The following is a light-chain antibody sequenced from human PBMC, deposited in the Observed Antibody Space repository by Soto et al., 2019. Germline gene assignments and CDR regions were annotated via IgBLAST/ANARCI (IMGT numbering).Light chain of an antibody. Sequence: EIVLTQSPATLSLSPGERATLSCRASQSVGSSLAWYQQKPGQAPRLLISDASNRATGIPARFSGSGSGTDFTLTISSLEPEDFVVYYCQQRSIWPLTFGGGTKVEIK. CDR2: DAS. J-gene: IGKJ4*01. CDR3: QQRSIWPLT. V-gene: IGKV3-11*01. CDR1: QSVGSS.